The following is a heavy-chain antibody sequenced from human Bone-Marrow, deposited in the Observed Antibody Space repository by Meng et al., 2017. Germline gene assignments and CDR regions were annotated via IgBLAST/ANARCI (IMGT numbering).Heavy chain of an antibody. V-gene: IGHV4-38-2*02. CDR1: GYSISSGYY. CDR3: ARVPNYDDNKGLDY. J-gene: IGHJ4*02. Sequence: SETLSLTCTVSGYSISSGYYWGWIRQPPGKGLEWMGSIYHSGSTYYNPSLKSRITISVDTYKNQFSLRLSSVTAADTAVYYCARVPNYDDNKGLDYWGQGTLVTVSS. D-gene: IGHD3-22*01. CDR2: IYHSGST.